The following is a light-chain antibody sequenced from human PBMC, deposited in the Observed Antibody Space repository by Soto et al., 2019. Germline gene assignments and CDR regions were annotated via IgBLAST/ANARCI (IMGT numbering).Light chain of an antibody. CDR3: QQYNNWLQT. J-gene: IGKJ1*01. CDR1: QSVGSN. Sequence: EIVMTQSPATLSVSPWEGATLSCMASQSVGSNLAWYQQKPAQAPRLLIYGVSTRATGTPARFSGSGSGTEFTLTISSVQSEDFAVYYCQQYNNWLQTFGQGTKVDIK. V-gene: IGKV3-15*01. CDR2: GVS.